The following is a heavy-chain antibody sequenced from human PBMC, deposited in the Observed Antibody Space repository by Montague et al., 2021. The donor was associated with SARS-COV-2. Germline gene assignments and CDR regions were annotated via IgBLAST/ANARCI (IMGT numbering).Heavy chain of an antibody. CDR3: ARDGREGLLWFGELLFGWLDP. Sequence: SLRLSCAASGFTFSSYAMHWVRQAPGKGLEWVAVISYDGSNKYYADSVKVRFTISRDNSKNTLYLQMNSLRAEDTAVYYCARDGREGLLWFGELLFGWLDPWGQGTLVTVSS. J-gene: IGHJ5*02. V-gene: IGHV3-30*04. CDR1: GFTFSSYA. CDR2: ISYDGSNK. D-gene: IGHD3-10*01.